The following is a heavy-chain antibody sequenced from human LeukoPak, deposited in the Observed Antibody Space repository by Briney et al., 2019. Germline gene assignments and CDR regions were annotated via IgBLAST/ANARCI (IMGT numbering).Heavy chain of an antibody. Sequence: AGGSLRLSCAASGFTFSSYGMHWVRQAPGKGLEWVAFIRYDGSNKYYADSVKGRFTISRDNSKNTLYLQMNSLRAEDAAVYYCARAFDTSWDYYYMDVWGKGTTVTVSS. V-gene: IGHV3-30*02. CDR3: ARAFDTSWDYYYMDV. CDR2: IRYDGSNK. D-gene: IGHD2-2*01. CDR1: GFTFSSYG. J-gene: IGHJ6*03.